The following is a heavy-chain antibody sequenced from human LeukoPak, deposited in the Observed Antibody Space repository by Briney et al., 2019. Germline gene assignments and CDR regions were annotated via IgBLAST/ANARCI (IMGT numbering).Heavy chain of an antibody. CDR3: ARDRPHRIAAAGTAHDY. J-gene: IGHJ4*02. CDR1: GFTFSSYS. CDR2: ISSSSSYI. V-gene: IGHV3-21*01. D-gene: IGHD6-13*01. Sequence: GGSLRLSCAASGFTFSSYSMNWVRQAPGKGLEWVSSISSSSSYIYYADSVKGRFTISRDSAKNSLYLQMNSLRAEDTAVYYCARDRPHRIAAAGTAHDYWGQGTLVTVSS.